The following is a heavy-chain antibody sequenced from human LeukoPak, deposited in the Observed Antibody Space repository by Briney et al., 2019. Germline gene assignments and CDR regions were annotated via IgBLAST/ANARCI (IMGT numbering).Heavy chain of an antibody. CDR1: GGSFSGYY. D-gene: IGHD2-2*02. CDR2: INHSGST. J-gene: IGHJ3*02. Sequence: SETLSLTCAVYGGSFSGYYWSWIRQPPGKRLEWIGEINHSGSTNYNPSLKSRVTISVDTSKNQFSLKLSSVTAADTAVYYCAQSKTIVVVPAAIIPDAFDIWGQGTMVTVSS. V-gene: IGHV4-34*01. CDR3: AQSKTIVVVPAAIIPDAFDI.